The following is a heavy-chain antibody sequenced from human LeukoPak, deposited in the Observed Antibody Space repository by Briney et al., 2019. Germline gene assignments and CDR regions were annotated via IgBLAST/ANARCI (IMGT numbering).Heavy chain of an antibody. CDR2: IKQDGSEK. J-gene: IGHJ6*03. Sequence: PGGSLRLSCAASGFTFSSYWMSWVRQAPGKGLEWVANIKQDGSEKYYVDSVKGRFTISRDNAKNSLYLQMNSLRAEDTAVYYCAREHPQYDFWSGYYTGYYYYMDVWGKGTTVTVSS. D-gene: IGHD3-3*01. CDR3: AREHPQYDFWSGYYTGYYYYMDV. V-gene: IGHV3-7*01. CDR1: GFTFSSYW.